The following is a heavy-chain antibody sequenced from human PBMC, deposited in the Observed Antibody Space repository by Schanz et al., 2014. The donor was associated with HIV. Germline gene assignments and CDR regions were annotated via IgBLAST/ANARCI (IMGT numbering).Heavy chain of an antibody. V-gene: IGHV1-2*02. CDR1: GYTFSDYY. D-gene: IGHD6-6*01. Sequence: QVQLVQSGADVKKPGASMKVSCKTSGYTFSDYYIHWVRQAPGQGLEWMGWINPNNGDTNYAQMFQGRVTMTRDTSISTAYMELSSLRYDDTAVYYCAREPSFSGLDVWGQGTTVIVSS. J-gene: IGHJ6*02. CDR2: INPNNGDT. CDR3: AREPSFSGLDV.